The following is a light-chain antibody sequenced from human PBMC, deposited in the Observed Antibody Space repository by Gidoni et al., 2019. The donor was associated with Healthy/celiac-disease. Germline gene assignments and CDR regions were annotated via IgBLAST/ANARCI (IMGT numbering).Light chain of an antibody. J-gene: IGLJ1*01. Sequence: HSALTQPPSVSGSLGQSVTISCIGTTSDVGLYNYVSWYQHLPGKGPRLVIYEVSNRPSGVSTRFSGSKSGNTASLTISGLQTEDEADYYCSSYAGTKPYVFGTGT. CDR3: SSYAGTKPYV. V-gene: IGLV2-8*01. CDR2: EVS. CDR1: TSDVGLYNY.